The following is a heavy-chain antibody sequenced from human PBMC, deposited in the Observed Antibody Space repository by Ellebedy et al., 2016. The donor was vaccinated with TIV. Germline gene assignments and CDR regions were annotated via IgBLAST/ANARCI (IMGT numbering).Heavy chain of an antibody. J-gene: IGHJ4*02. CDR1: GGSLSDYA. D-gene: IGHD3-3*02. Sequence: AASVKVSCKASGGSLSDYAITWVRQAPGQGLEWMRVVLPFFGTTNYAQKFQGRVALTAEESTSTAYMELSSLRSEDTAVYYCARDQALTGTYHFDYWGQGTLVTVSS. CDR2: VLPFFGTT. V-gene: IGHV1-69*13. CDR3: ARDQALTGTYHFDY.